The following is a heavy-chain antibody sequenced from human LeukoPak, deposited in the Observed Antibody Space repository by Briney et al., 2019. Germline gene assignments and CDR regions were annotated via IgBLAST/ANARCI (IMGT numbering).Heavy chain of an antibody. CDR1: GGSISSGGYY. V-gene: IGHV4-31*03. Sequence: SETLSLTCTVSGGSISSGGYYWSWVRQHPGKGLEWIGYIYYSGNTYYNPSLKSRVTISVDTSKNQFSLKLSSVIAADTAVYYCARSFSSNWYDWFDPWGQGALVSVSS. D-gene: IGHD6-13*01. CDR2: IYYSGNT. J-gene: IGHJ5*02. CDR3: ARSFSSNWYDWFDP.